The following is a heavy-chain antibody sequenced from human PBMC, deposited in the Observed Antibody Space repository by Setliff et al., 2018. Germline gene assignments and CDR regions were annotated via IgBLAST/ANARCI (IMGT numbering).Heavy chain of an antibody. CDR2: INHSGST. CDR3: RFWSGYYKNDY. CDR1: GGSFSDYY. Sequence: PSETLSLTCTVYGGSFSDYYWGWVRQPPGKGLEWIGEINHSGSTNYIPSLKSRLTISVDTSKNQFSLKLSSVTAADTAMYYCRFWSGYYKNDYWAQGTVVTVSS. V-gene: IGHV4-34*01. J-gene: IGHJ4*02. D-gene: IGHD3-3*01.